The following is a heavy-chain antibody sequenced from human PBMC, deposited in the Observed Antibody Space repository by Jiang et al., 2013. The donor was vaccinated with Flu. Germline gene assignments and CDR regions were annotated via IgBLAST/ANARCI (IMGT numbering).Heavy chain of an antibody. CDR2: IYYSGST. CDR1: GGSISSYY. Sequence: LVKPSETLSLTCTVSGGSISSYYWGWIRQPPGKGLEWIGYIYYSGSTNYNPSLKSRVTISVDTSKNQFSLKLSSVTAADTAVYYCARATYYYDSSGYSHISNFDYWGQGTLVTVSS. V-gene: IGHV4-59*01. CDR3: ARATYYYDSSGYSHISNFDY. J-gene: IGHJ4*02. D-gene: IGHD3-22*01.